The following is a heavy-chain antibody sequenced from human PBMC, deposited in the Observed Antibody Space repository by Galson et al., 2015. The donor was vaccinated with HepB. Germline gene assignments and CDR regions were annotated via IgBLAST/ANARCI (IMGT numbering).Heavy chain of an antibody. D-gene: IGHD3-3*01. CDR1: GFTFSSYA. V-gene: IGHV3-23*01. CDR3: AKPPWTVFGVVSRKSYYFDH. Sequence: SLRLSCAASGFTFSSYAMHWVRQAPGKGLEWVSSVSASGGGAHYADSVKGRFAVSRDNSKNTLYLRMNSLRAEDTAVYYCAKPPWTVFGVVSRKSYYFDHWGRGTLVTVSS. J-gene: IGHJ4*02. CDR2: VSASGGGA.